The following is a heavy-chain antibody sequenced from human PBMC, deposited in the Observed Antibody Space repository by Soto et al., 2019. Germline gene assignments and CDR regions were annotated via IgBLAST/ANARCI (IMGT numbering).Heavy chain of an antibody. J-gene: IGHJ4*02. D-gene: IGHD6-19*01. CDR1: GDSVSGNSAA. V-gene: IGHV6-1*01. Sequence: PSQTLSLTCAVSGDSVSGNSAAWNWIRQSPSRGLEWLGRTYYRSKWYSDDAVSVKSRIPINPVTSKNQFSLQLNSVTPEDTAVYYCARGSYYSGWVWGQGTLVTVSS. CDR2: TYYRSKWYS. CDR3: ARGSYYSGWV.